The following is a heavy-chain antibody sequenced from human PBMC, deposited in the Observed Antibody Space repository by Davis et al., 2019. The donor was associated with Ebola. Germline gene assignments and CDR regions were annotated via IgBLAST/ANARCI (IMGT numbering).Heavy chain of an antibody. D-gene: IGHD6-13*01. V-gene: IGHV1-18*04. Sequence: AASVKVSCKASGYTFTSYGITWVRQAPGQGLEWMGWISAYNGNTNYAQKLQGRVTMTTDTSTSSAYMELRSLRSDDTAVYYWARMAAAGTKLDVWGQGTTVTVSS. J-gene: IGHJ6*02. CDR3: ARMAAAGTKLDV. CDR1: GYTFTSYG. CDR2: ISAYNGNT.